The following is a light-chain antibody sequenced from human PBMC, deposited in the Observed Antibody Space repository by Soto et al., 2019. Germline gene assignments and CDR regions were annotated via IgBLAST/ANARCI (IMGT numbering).Light chain of an antibody. CDR1: KLGDKY. Sequence: VLTQPRSVSVSPGQTASITCSGDKLGDKYACWYQQKPGQSPVLVIYQDSSRPSGIPERFSGSNSGNTATLTISGTQAMDEADYYCQAWDSSTAVVFGGGTKLTVL. V-gene: IGLV3-1*01. J-gene: IGLJ2*01. CDR3: QAWDSSTAVV. CDR2: QDS.